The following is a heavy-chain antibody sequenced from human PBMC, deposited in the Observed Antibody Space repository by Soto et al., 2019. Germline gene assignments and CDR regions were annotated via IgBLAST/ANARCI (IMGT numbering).Heavy chain of an antibody. CDR3: AKGDYGDY. V-gene: IGHV3-23*01. J-gene: IGHJ4*02. CDR1: GFSFNSYA. CDR2: ISGSGAST. Sequence: EVQLLESGGGLVQPGGSLKLSCAASGFSFNSYAMSWVRQAPGKGLEWVSAISGSGASTYYADSVKGRFTISRDNSKNTLYLQMNSLRAEDTAVYYCAKGDYGDYWGQGTLVTVSS.